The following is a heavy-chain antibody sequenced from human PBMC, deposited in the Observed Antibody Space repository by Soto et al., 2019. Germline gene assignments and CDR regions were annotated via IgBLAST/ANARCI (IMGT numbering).Heavy chain of an antibody. D-gene: IGHD3-16*02. V-gene: IGHV1-69*13. Sequence: GASVKVSCKASGGTFSSYAISWVRQAPGQGLEWMGGITPIFGTANYAQKFQGRVTITADESTSTAYMELSSLRSEDTAVYYCARDPRSNPRFGPWGQGTLVTVSS. CDR1: GGTFSSYA. CDR2: ITPIFGTA. J-gene: IGHJ5*02. CDR3: ARDPRSNPRFGP.